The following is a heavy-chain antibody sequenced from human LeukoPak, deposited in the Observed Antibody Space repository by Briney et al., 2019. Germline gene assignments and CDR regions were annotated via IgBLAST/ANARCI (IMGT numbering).Heavy chain of an antibody. CDR1: GFTFDDYG. CDR3: ARGTTMVVFGFDY. CDR2: INCNGGST. J-gene: IGHJ4*02. V-gene: IGHV3-20*04. Sequence: GGSLRLSCAASGFTFDDYGMSWVRQAPGKGLEWVSGINCNGGSTGYADSVKSRFTIYRDNAKNSLYLQMNSLRAEDTALYYCARGTTMVVFGFDYWGQGTLVTVSS. D-gene: IGHD4/OR15-4a*01.